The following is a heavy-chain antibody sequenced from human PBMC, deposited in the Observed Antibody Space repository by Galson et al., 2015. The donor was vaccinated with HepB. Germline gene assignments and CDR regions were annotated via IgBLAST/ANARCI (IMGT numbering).Heavy chain of an antibody. V-gene: IGHV3-30*04. Sequence: SLRLSCAASGFTFSSYAMNWVRQAPGKGLEWVAVLSSHGDNEYYADSVEGRFTISRDNSENTVYLQMHSLRVEDTAAYYCARTFYFDYWGQGTLVTVSS. CDR3: ARTFYFDY. J-gene: IGHJ4*02. CDR2: LSSHGDNE. CDR1: GFTFSSYA. D-gene: IGHD3-16*01.